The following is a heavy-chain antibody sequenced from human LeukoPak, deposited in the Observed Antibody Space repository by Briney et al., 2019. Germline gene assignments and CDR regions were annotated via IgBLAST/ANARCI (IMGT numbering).Heavy chain of an antibody. CDR3: ARHSPFFCSSTSCYDNWFDP. V-gene: IGHV4-39*01. Sequence: SETLSLTCTVSGGSISSSSYYWGRIRQPPGKGLEWIGSIYYSGSTYYNPSLKSRVTISVDTSKNQFSLKLSSVTAADTAVYYCARHSPFFCSSTSCYDNWFDPWGQGTLVTVSS. CDR1: GGSISSSSYY. D-gene: IGHD2-2*01. J-gene: IGHJ5*02. CDR2: IYYSGST.